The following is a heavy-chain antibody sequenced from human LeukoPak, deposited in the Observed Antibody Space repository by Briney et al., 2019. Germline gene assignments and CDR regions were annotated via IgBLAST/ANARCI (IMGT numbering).Heavy chain of an antibody. Sequence: KHGESLKISCKGSGYTFTSYWIAWVRQMPGKGLEWMGSIYPVDSDTKYSPSFQGQVTISADKSISTAFLQWTNLKASDTAMYYCARPTYSSGSLLFDSWGQGTLVTVSS. J-gene: IGHJ4*02. V-gene: IGHV5-51*01. CDR2: IYPVDSDT. CDR1: GYTFTSYW. CDR3: ARPTYSSGSLLFDS. D-gene: IGHD6-25*01.